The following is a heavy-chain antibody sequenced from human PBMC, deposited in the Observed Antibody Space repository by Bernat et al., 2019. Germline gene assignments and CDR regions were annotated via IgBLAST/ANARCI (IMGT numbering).Heavy chain of an antibody. J-gene: IGHJ4*02. D-gene: IGHD4-17*01. CDR2: IWYDGSNK. V-gene: IGHV3-33*01. CDR1: GFTFSSYG. Sequence: QVQLVESGGGVVQPGRSLRLSCAASGFTFSSYGMHWVRQAPGKGLEGVAVIWYDGSNKYYADSVQGRFTISRDNSKNTLYLQMNSLRAEDTAVYYCAIAPSHGDYPFDSWGQGTLVTVSS. CDR3: AIAPSHGDYPFDS.